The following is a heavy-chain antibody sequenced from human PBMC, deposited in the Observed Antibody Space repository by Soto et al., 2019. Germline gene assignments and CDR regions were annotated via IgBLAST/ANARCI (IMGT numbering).Heavy chain of an antibody. CDR3: ARDLGRERVSPYYMDV. CDR1: GYTFTGYY. D-gene: IGHD1-26*01. CDR2: ISPNRGIT. Sequence: ASVKVSCKASGYTFTGYYMHWVRQAPGQGLEWMGWISPNRGITNYAQKFQDRVTMTTDTSTSTAYMELSSLKSEDTAVYYCARDLGRERVSPYYMDVWGKGTTVTVSS. V-gene: IGHV1-2*02. J-gene: IGHJ6*03.